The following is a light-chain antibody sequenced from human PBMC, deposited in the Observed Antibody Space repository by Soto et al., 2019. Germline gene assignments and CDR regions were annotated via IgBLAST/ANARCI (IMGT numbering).Light chain of an antibody. V-gene: IGLV2-8*01. Sequence: QSALTQPPSASGSPGQSVTISCTGSSSDVGSYNYVSWYQQHPGKAPKLMIYEVNKRPSGVPDRFSGSKSANTASLTVSGLQAEDEADYYCSSYAGINNFYVFGPGTKLTVL. CDR1: SSDVGSYNY. CDR3: SSYAGINNFYV. CDR2: EVN. J-gene: IGLJ1*01.